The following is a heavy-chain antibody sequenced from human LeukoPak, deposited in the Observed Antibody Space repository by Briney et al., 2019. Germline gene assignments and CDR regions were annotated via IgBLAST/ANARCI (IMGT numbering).Heavy chain of an antibody. D-gene: IGHD2-2*01. Sequence: SVKVSCTASGGTFSSYAISWVRQAPGQGLEWMGGIIPIFGTANYAQKFQGRVTITTDESTSTAYMELSSLRSEDTAVYYCARANQIVVVPAASYMDVWGKGTTVTVSS. CDR2: IIPIFGTA. V-gene: IGHV1-69*05. CDR1: GGTFSSYA. J-gene: IGHJ6*03. CDR3: ARANQIVVVPAASYMDV.